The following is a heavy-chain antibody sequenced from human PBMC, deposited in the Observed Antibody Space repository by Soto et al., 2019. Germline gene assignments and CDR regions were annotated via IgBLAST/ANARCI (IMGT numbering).Heavy chain of an antibody. Sequence: PGGSLRLSCAASGFTSDDYTLHWVRQAPGKGLEWVSLISWDGNSTYYAQKFQGRVTMTRDTSISTAYMELTRLRYDDTAMYYCARDRGYQLLSSYYYYGLDVWGQGTTVTVSS. CDR1: GFTSDDYT. CDR2: ISWDGNST. J-gene: IGHJ6*02. V-gene: IGHV3-43*01. CDR3: ARDRGYQLLSSYYYYGLDV. D-gene: IGHD2-2*01.